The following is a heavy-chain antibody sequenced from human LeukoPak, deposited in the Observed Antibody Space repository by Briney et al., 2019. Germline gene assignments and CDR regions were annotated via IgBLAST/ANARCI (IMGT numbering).Heavy chain of an antibody. J-gene: IGHJ4*02. V-gene: IGHV1-18*01. D-gene: IGHD3-22*01. CDR1: GYTFTSYG. CDR2: ISAYNGNT. CDR3: ARSKAYDSSGYYGY. Sequence: ASVKVSCKASGYTFTSYGISWVRQAPGQGLEWMGWISAYNGNTNYAQKLQGRVTMTTDTSTSTAYMELRSLRSDDTAVYYCARSKAYDSSGYYGYWGQGTLVTVSS.